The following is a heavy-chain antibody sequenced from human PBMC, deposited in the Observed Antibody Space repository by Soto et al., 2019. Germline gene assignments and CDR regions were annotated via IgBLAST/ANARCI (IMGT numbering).Heavy chain of an antibody. CDR2: IIPIFGTA. CDR1: GGTFSSYA. J-gene: IGHJ6*02. CDR3: ARGRWPQGDYYYYGMDV. V-gene: IGHV1-69*13. Sequence: SVEVSCKASGGTFSSYAISWVRQAPGDGLEGMGGIIPIFGTANYAQKFQGRVTITADESTSTAYMELRSLRSEATAVYYCARGRWPQGDYYYYGMDVWGQGTLITVSS.